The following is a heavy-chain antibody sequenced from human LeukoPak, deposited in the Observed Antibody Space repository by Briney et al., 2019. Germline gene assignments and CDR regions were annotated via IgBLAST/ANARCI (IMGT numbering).Heavy chain of an antibody. Sequence: GGFLRLSCAASGFTFSSYAMSWVRQAPGKGLEWVSAISGRGGSTYYADSVKGRFTISRDNSKNTLYLQMNSLRAEDTAVYYCAGVVTAIPNWFDPWGQGTLVTVSS. CDR1: GFTFSSYA. D-gene: IGHD2-21*02. V-gene: IGHV3-23*01. CDR2: ISGRGGST. CDR3: AGVVTAIPNWFDP. J-gene: IGHJ5*02.